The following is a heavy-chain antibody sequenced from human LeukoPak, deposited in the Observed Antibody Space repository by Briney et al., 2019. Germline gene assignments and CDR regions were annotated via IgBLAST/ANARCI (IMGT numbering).Heavy chain of an antibody. CDR2: IHTSGST. CDR1: GGSISSGSYY. Sequence: SQTLSLTCTVSGGSISSGSYYWSWIRQPAGKGLEWIGRIHTSGSTNYNPSLKSRVTISVDTSKNQFSLKLSSVTAADTAVYYCAREQDYGDHLAAFDIWGQGTMVTVSS. J-gene: IGHJ3*02. V-gene: IGHV4-61*02. CDR3: AREQDYGDHLAAFDI. D-gene: IGHD4-17*01.